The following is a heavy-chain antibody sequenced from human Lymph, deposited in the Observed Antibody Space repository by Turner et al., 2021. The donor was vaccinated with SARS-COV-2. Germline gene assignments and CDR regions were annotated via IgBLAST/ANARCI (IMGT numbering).Heavy chain of an antibody. CDR2: ISYDGSNK. CDR3: ASNFWSAYRLDY. Sequence: QVQLVESGGGGVQPGRALRLPCVASGFTLSNYAMHWVRQAPGKGLEWVAVISYDGSNKSYADSVKGRFTISRDNSKNTLYLQMNSLRAEDTAVYYCASNFWSAYRLDYWGQGTLVTVSS. D-gene: IGHD3-3*01. J-gene: IGHJ4*02. V-gene: IGHV3-30-3*01. CDR1: GFTLSNYA.